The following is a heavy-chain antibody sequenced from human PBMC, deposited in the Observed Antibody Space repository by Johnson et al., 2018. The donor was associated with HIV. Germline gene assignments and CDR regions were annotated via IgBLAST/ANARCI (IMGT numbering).Heavy chain of an antibody. CDR2: IKQDGSEK. Sequence: VQLVESGGGLVQPGGSLRLSCAASGFPFHTYWMSWVRQGPGKGLEWVASIKQDGSEKYYVDSVKGRVTIARDNAKTSLYLQMNSLRAEDTAVYYCARDGSYNVLRFLEWFLRGGDAFDIWGQGTMVTVSS. D-gene: IGHD3-3*01. CDR1: GFPFHTYW. V-gene: IGHV3-7*03. CDR3: ARDGSYNVLRFLEWFLRGGDAFDI. J-gene: IGHJ3*02.